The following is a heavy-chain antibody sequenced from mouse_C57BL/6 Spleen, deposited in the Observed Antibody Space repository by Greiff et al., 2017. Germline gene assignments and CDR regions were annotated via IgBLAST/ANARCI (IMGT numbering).Heavy chain of an antibody. J-gene: IGHJ3*01. CDR3: AREGDSSGYEAWFAY. CDR2: IYPRSGNT. V-gene: IGHV1-81*01. CDR1: GYTFTSYG. Sequence: QVQLQQSGAELARPGASVKLSCKASGYTFTSYGISWVKQRTGQGLEWIGEIYPRSGNTYYNEKFKGKATLTADKSSSTAYMELRSLTSEDSAVYVCAREGDSSGYEAWFAYWGQGTLVTVSA. D-gene: IGHD3-2*02.